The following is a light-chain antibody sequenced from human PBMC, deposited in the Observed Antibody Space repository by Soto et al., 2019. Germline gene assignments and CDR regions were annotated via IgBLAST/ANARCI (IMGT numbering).Light chain of an antibody. CDR2: EVS. CDR1: NSDVGGYNY. V-gene: IGLV2-14*01. J-gene: IGLJ2*01. Sequence: QSALTQPASVSGSPGQSITISCTGTNSDVGGYNYVSWYQQHPGKAPELMIYEVSHRPSGVSNRFSGSKSDNTASLTISGLQAEDEADYYCQSYDSSLSEGVFGGGTKLTVL. CDR3: QSYDSSLSEGV.